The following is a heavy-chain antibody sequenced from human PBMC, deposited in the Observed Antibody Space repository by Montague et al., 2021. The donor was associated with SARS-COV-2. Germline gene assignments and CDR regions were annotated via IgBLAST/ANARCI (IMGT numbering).Heavy chain of an antibody. CDR1: GFSLSTSGMC. J-gene: IGHJ4*02. CDR3: ARTTYDILTGTLMAVDY. D-gene: IGHD3-9*01. CDR2: IDWDDDK. V-gene: IGHV2-70*11. Sequence: PALVKPTQTLTLTCTFSGFSLSTSGMCVSWIRQPPGKALEWLARIDWDDDKYYSTSLKTRLTISKDTSKNQVVLTMTNMDPVDTATYYCARTTYDILTGTLMAVDYGGQGTLVTVSS.